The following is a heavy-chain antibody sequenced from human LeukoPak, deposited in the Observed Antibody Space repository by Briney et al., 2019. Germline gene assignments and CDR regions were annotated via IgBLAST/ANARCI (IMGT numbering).Heavy chain of an antibody. Sequence: PGESLKISCKGSGYSFTSYWIAWVRPMPGKGMEWMGIIYPGDSDTRYSPSFQGQVTISADKSISTAYLQWSSLKASDTAMYYCARQPSFSDAFDIWGQGTMVTLSS. J-gene: IGHJ3*02. CDR1: GYSFTSYW. CDR2: IYPGDSDT. CDR3: ARQPSFSDAFDI. V-gene: IGHV5-51*01.